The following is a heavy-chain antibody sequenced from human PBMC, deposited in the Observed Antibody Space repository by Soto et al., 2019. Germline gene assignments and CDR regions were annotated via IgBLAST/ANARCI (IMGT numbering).Heavy chain of an antibody. CDR3: ASTYSRRRITPYYFDY. Sequence: SVNVSCKSSGGTFSSYSISWGRQAPGQGLECMGGIIPIFGTANYAQKFQGRVTITADESTSTAYMELSSLRSEDTAVYYCASTYSRRRITPYYFDYWGQGTLVTVSS. J-gene: IGHJ4*02. V-gene: IGHV1-69*13. CDR2: IIPIFGTA. D-gene: IGHD4-4*01. CDR1: GGTFSSYS.